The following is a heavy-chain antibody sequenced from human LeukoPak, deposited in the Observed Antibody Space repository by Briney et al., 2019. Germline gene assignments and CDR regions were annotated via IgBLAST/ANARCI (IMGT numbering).Heavy chain of an antibody. J-gene: IGHJ3*01. CDR3: VRRGGSDGWGAFDV. CDR2: IRQSGDIT. CDR1: EFTFSNYV. D-gene: IGHD5-24*01. V-gene: IGHV3-23*01. Sequence: GGSLRLSCAASEFTFSNYVMNWVRQAPGKGLEWVSSIRQSGDITYYADSVKGRFTISRDNSKNTLSLQMNSLSREDTAIYYCVRRGGSDGWGAFDVWGQGTVVTVSS.